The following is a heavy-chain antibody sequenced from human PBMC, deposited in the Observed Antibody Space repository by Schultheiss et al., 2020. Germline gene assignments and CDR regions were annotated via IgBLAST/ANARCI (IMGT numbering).Heavy chain of an antibody. CDR1: GFTFSDYS. CDR2: ITGSGAST. V-gene: IGHV3-23*01. D-gene: IGHD3-16*01. Sequence: GESLKISCAASGFTFSDYSMGWVRQAPGKGLEWVSAITGSGASTDYADSVQGHLTISRDNSKNTLYLQMHSLRADDTAIYYCAKRLGTSFGYFDHWGQGTLVTVSS. J-gene: IGHJ4*02. CDR3: AKRLGTSFGYFDH.